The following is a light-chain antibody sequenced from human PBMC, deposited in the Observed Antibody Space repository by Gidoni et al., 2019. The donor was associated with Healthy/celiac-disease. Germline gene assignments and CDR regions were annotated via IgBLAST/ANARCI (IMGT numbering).Light chain of an antibody. V-gene: IGKV4-1*01. CDR3: QQYYSTPCT. Sequence: DIVMTQSPDSLAGSLGERATINCKSSQSVLYSSNNKNYLAWYQQKPGQPPKLLIYWASTRESGVPDRFSGSGSGTDFTLTISILQAEDVAVYYCQQYYSTPCTFGQGTKVEIK. CDR2: WAS. CDR1: QSVLYSSNNKNY. J-gene: IGKJ1*01.